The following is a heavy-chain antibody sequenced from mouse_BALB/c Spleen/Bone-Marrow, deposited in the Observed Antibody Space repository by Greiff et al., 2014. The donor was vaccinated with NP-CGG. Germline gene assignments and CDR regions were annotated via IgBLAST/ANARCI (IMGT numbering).Heavy chain of an antibody. J-gene: IGHJ4*01. V-gene: IGHV14-3*02. CDR1: GFNIKDTY. Sequence: EVQLQRSGAELVKPGASVKLSCTASGFNIKDTYMHWVKQRPEQGLEWIGRIDPANGNTKYDPKFQGKATITADTSSNTAYLQLNSLTSEDTAVYYCAQGYDWAMDYWGQGTSVTVSS. D-gene: IGHD2-14*01. CDR2: IDPANGNT. CDR3: AQGYDWAMDY.